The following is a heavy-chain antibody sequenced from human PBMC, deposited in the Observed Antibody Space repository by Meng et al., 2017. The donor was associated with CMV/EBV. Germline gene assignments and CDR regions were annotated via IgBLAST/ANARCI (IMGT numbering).Heavy chain of an antibody. Sequence: GGSLRLSCAASGFTFDDYGMSWVRQAPGKGLEWVSGINWNDGSTGYADSVKGRFTISRDNAKNSLYLQMNSLRAEDTALYYCARDLVVPPEDYYYGMDVWGQGTTVTVSS. CDR2: INWNDGST. CDR3: ARDLVVPPEDYYYGMDV. D-gene: IGHD2-2*01. CDR1: GFTFDDYG. V-gene: IGHV3-20*04. J-gene: IGHJ6*02.